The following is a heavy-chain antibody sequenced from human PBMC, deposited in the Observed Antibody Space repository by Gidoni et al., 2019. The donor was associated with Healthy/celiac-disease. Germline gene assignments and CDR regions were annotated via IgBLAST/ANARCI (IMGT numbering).Heavy chain of an antibody. J-gene: IGHJ4*02. CDR2: IKQDGSEK. Sequence: EVQLVESEGGLVQPGGSLRLSCAASGFTFSSYGRSWVRQAPGKGLEWLANIKQDGSEKYYVDSVKGRFTISRDNAKNSLYLQMNSLRAEDTAVYYCATSRDYWGQGTLVTVSS. V-gene: IGHV3-7*01. CDR3: ATSRDY. CDR1: GFTFSSYG.